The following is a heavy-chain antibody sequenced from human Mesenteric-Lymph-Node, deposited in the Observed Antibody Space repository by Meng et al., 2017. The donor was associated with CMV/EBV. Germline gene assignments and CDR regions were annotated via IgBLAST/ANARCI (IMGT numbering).Heavy chain of an antibody. J-gene: IGHJ6*02. CDR3: AREPETAYLFGELSLLYGMDV. CDR1: GYSISSDYY. CDR2: IYHIGTT. Sequence: SETLSLTCTVSGYSISSDYYWGWIRQPPGKGLEWIGNIYHIGTTYYKPSLKSRVTVSVDTSKNQFSLKLSSVTAADTAVYYCAREPETAYLFGELSLLYGMDVWGQGTTVTVSS. D-gene: IGHD3-10*01. V-gene: IGHV4-38-2*02.